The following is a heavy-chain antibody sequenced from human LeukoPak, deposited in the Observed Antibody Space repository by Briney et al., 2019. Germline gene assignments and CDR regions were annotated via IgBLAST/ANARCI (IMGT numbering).Heavy chain of an antibody. D-gene: IGHD6-19*01. J-gene: IGHJ4*02. CDR2: ISNSGSTT. CDR3: ARGGTAVARGEY. Sequence: GGSLRLSCAASGFTFSSYSMNWARQAPGKGLEWVSYISNSGSTTYYADSVKGRFTISRDNAKNSLYLQMNSLRVEDTAVCYCARGGTAVARGEYWGQGTLVTVSS. CDR1: GFTFSSYS. V-gene: IGHV3-48*01.